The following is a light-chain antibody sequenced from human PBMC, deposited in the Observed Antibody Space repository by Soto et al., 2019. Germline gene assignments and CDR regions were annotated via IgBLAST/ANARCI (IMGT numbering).Light chain of an antibody. V-gene: IGKV1-5*01. CDR1: QSIGTW. CDR2: ESF. J-gene: IGKJ3*01. Sequence: DIPMTQSPSTLSASVGDRVTVTCRASQSIGTWLAWYQQKPGRAPKLLIYESFNLESGVPPRFSGSGSGTEFTLTISSLQPDDFASYFCQQYQTFPVTFGPGTKVDLK. CDR3: QQYQTFPVT.